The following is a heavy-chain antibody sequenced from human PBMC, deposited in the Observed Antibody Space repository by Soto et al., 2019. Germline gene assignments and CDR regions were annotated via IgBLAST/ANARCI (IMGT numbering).Heavy chain of an antibody. CDR3: ARGEVVAANWFEP. D-gene: IGHD2-15*01. CDR2: IYYSGST. V-gene: IGHV4-31*03. CDR1: GGSIIDSGSFY. Sequence: QVQMQESGPGLVKPSQTLYLTCSVSGGSIIDSGSFYWNWIRQHPGKGLEWIGYIYYSGSTYYNRSLKIRATISLATSKNQFSLKLTSVTAADTAIYYCARGEVVAANWFEPWGQGTLVTVSS. J-gene: IGHJ5*02.